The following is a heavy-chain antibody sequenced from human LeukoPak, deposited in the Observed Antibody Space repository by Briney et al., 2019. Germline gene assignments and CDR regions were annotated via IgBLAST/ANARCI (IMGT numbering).Heavy chain of an antibody. Sequence: GGSLRLSCAASGFTFSSSAMSWVCQAPGEGLEWVSTISGSDSSTHYADSVKGRFTISRDNSKNTLYLQMNSLRADDTAVYYCAKSGYNRFDYWGQGTLVTVSS. D-gene: IGHD5-24*01. CDR3: AKSGYNRFDY. V-gene: IGHV3-23*01. CDR1: GFTFSSSA. J-gene: IGHJ4*02. CDR2: ISGSDSST.